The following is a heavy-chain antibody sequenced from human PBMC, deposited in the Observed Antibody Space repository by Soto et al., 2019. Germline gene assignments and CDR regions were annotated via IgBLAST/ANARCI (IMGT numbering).Heavy chain of an antibody. CDR3: TAPRDEYGSGVSWFTYGMDA. J-gene: IGHJ6*02. D-gene: IGHD3-10*01. CDR1: GFTFSDYA. CDR2: LDGAGGST. Sequence: QAGGSLRLSCLASGFTFSDYAMTWVRHVPGRGLEWVASLDGAGGSTYYADSVRGRFTISRDNSQNTLFLQMKRLTVDDTAIYYCTAPRDEYGSGVSWFTYGMDAWGQGTTVTVSS. V-gene: IGHV3-23*01.